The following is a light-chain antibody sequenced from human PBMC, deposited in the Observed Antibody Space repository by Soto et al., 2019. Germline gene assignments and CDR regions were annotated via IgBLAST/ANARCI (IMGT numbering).Light chain of an antibody. J-gene: IGLJ3*02. CDR2: GNN. CDR3: QSYDSSLSGVV. V-gene: IGLV1-40*01. Sequence: QPVLTQPPSVSGAPGQRVTISCTGSSSNIGADHDVHWYQHLPGTAPKLLIFGNNNRPSGVPDRFSGSKSGTSASLAITGLQADDEAYYYCQSYDSSLSGVVFGGGTKLTVL. CDR1: SSNIGADHD.